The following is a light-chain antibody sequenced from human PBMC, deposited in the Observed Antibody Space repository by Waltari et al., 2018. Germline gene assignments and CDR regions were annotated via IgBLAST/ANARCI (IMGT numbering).Light chain of an antibody. Sequence: QPALTQPRSVSGSPGQSVTISCTGISSDVGGYDYVSWYRQYPGTAPKLILHDVDKRPSGVPDRFSGSKSGNTASLTISGLQAEDEADYYCCAYAGDFLFGGGTKLTVL. CDR1: SSDVGGYDY. CDR3: CAYAGDFL. J-gene: IGLJ2*01. CDR2: DVD. V-gene: IGLV2-11*01.